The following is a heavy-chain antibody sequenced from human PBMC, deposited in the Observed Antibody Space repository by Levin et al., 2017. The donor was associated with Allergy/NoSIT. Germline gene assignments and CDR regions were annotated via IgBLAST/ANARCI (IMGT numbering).Heavy chain of an antibody. CDR3: AKAASGRVYGSGSLWGD. J-gene: IGHJ4*02. V-gene: IGHV3-23*01. CDR2: ISGSGGST. CDR1: GFTFSSYA. D-gene: IGHD3-10*01. Sequence: GGSLRLSCAASGFTFSSYAMSWVRQAPGKGLEWVSAISGSGGSTYYADSVKGRFTISRDNSKNTLYLQMNSLRAEDTAVYYCAKAASGRVYGSGSLWGDWGQGTLVTVSS.